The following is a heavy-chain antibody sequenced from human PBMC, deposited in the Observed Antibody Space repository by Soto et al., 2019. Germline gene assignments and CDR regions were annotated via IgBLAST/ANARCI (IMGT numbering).Heavy chain of an antibody. D-gene: IGHD2-2*01. CDR1: GGSISSGGYS. Sequence: QLQLQESGSGLVKPSQTLSLTCAVSGGSISSGGYSWSWIRQPPGKGLEWIGYIYHSGSTYYNPSLKSRVTISVDRSKNQFSLKLSSVTAADTAVYYCARERCSSTSCYAVGAFDIWGQGTMVTVSS. CDR2: IYHSGST. J-gene: IGHJ3*02. CDR3: ARERCSSTSCYAVGAFDI. V-gene: IGHV4-30-2*01.